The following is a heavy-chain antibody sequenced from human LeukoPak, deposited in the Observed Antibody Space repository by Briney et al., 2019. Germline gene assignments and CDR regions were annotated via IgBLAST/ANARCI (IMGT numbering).Heavy chain of an antibody. CDR3: ARQAIVGAYY. V-gene: IGHV4-39*01. D-gene: IGHD1-26*01. CDR2: IYYSGST. CDR1: GFTFRNYVIH. Sequence: GSLGLSCAASGFTFRNYVIHWVRQAPGKGLEWIGSIYYSGSTYYNPSLKSRVTISVDTSKNQFSLKLSSVTAADTAVYYCARQAIVGAYYWGQGTLVTVSS. J-gene: IGHJ4*02.